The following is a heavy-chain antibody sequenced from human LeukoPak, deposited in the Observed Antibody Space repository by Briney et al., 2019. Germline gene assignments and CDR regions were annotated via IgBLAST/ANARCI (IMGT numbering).Heavy chain of an antibody. J-gene: IGHJ4*02. CDR3: ARGVLRYFDWLLPFDY. CDR2: INPNSGGT. Sequence: ASVKVSCKASGYTFTGYYMHLVRQAPGQGLEWMGWINPNSGGTNYAQKFQGRVTMTRDTSISTAYMELSRLRSDDTAVYYCARGVLRYFDWLLPFDYWGQGTLVTVSS. D-gene: IGHD3-9*01. V-gene: IGHV1-2*02. CDR1: GYTFTGYY.